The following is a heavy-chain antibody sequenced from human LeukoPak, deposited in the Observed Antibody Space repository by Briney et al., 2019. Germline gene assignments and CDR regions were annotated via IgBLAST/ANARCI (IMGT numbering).Heavy chain of an antibody. V-gene: IGHV3-23*01. Sequence: GGSLRLSCAASGFTFSSYAMSWVRQAQGKVLEWVSAISGSGGSTYYADSVKGRFTISRDNSKNTLYLQMNSLRAEDTAVYYCAKDRHDYGGQPEGGYWGQGTLVTVSS. CDR1: GFTFSSYA. J-gene: IGHJ4*02. CDR2: ISGSGGST. CDR3: AKDRHDYGGQPEGGY. D-gene: IGHD4-23*01.